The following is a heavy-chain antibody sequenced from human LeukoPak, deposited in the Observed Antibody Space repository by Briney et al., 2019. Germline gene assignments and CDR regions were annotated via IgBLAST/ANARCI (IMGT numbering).Heavy chain of an antibody. V-gene: IGHV3-30*03. CDR1: GFTFSTYG. J-gene: IGHJ3*02. CDR3: ARDRHDYGDYGRDDAFDI. D-gene: IGHD4-17*01. CDR2: ISYDGSNK. Sequence: GGSLRLSCAASGFTFSTYGMHWVRQAPGKGLEWVAVISYDGSNKYYADSVKGRFTISRDNSKNTLYLQMNSLRAEDTAVYYCARDRHDYGDYGRDDAFDIWGQGTMVTVAS.